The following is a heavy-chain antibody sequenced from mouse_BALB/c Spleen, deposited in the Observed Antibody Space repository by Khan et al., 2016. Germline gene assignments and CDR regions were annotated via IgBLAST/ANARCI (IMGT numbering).Heavy chain of an antibody. CDR1: GYSITSDYA. V-gene: IGHV3-2*02. CDR3: ARGGGNYRGFAY. D-gene: IGHD2-1*01. J-gene: IGHJ3*01. Sequence: EVQLQESGPGLVKPSQSLSLTCTVTGYSITSDYAWNWIRQFPGNKLEWMGYISYSGSTSYNPSLKSRISITRDTSKNQFFLQLNSVTTEDTATYYRARGGGNYRGFAYWGQGTLVTVSA. CDR2: ISYSGST.